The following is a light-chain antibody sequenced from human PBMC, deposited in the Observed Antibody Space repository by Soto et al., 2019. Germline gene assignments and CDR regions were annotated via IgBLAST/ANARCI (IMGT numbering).Light chain of an antibody. CDR1: QKINNN. V-gene: IGKV3-15*01. J-gene: IGKJ4*01. Sequence: EIVMTQSPATLSVSPGERATLSCRASQKINNNLAWYQQKPGQVPRLLIYHASTGATGIPARFSGSGSGTELTLTISSVQSEDFAVYYCQQYNDWPLTFGGGTKVEI. CDR3: QQYNDWPLT. CDR2: HAS.